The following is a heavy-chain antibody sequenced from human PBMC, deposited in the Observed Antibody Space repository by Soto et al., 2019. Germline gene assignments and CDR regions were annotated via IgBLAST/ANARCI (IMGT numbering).Heavy chain of an antibody. CDR2: IIPIFGTA. CDR3: GSSKRWLQPFDY. CDR1: GGTFSSYA. J-gene: IGHJ4*02. D-gene: IGHD5-12*01. Sequence: SVKVSCKASGGTFSSYAISWVRQAPGQGLEWMGGIIPIFGTANYAQKFQGRVTITADKSTSTAYMELSSLRSEDTAGYYCGSSKRWLQPFDYWGQGTLVTVSS. V-gene: IGHV1-69*06.